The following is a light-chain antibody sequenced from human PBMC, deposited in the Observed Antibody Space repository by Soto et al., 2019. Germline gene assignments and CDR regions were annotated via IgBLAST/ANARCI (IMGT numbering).Light chain of an antibody. CDR3: QHLHWA. Sequence: IHLTQSPSSLSASVGDRVTITCRASQEISGYLAWYQQTPGKAPKLLIYGVSTLQDGVSSRFSGRRSGTDFSLTISSLQPEDFATYYCQHLHWAFGPGT. V-gene: IGKV1-9*01. J-gene: IGKJ1*01. CDR2: GVS. CDR1: QEISGY.